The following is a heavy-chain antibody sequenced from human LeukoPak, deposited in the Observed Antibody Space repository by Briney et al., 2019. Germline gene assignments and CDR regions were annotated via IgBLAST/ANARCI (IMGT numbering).Heavy chain of an antibody. V-gene: IGHV3-53*01. Sequence: PGGSLRLSCAASGFTFSNAWMSWVRQAPGKGLEWVSVIYSGGDTYYADSVKGRFTISRDNSKNTLYLQMNTLRAEDTAVYYCARASGYSGYDPFDYWGQGTLVTVSS. J-gene: IGHJ4*02. CDR2: IYSGGDT. CDR3: ARASGYSGYDPFDY. D-gene: IGHD5-12*01. CDR1: GFTFSNAW.